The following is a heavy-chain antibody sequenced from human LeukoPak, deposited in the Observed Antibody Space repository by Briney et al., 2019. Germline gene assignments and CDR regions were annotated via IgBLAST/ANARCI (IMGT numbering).Heavy chain of an antibody. J-gene: IGHJ4*02. CDR1: GFTVSSNS. V-gene: IGHV4-4*07. D-gene: IGHD3-22*01. CDR2: IYTSGST. Sequence: GSLRLSCTVSGFTVSSNSMSWIRQPAGKGLEWIGRIYTSGSTNYNPSLKSRVTMSVDTSKNQFSLKLSSVTAADTAVYYCARDSYYYDSSGHTFDYWGQGTLVTVSS. CDR3: ARDSYYYDSSGHTFDY.